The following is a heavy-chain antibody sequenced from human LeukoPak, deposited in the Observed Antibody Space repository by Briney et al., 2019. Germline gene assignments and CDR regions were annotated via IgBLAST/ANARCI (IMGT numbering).Heavy chain of an antibody. CDR2: VDYSGTI. Sequence: SQTLSLTCTVSGGSISSGGYYWSWIRQLPGKGLEWLGYVDYSGTIYYNSSLESRLTLSVDTSNNQFSLDLRSMTAADTAVYYCARGRLARIPYFDSWGQGALVAVSS. CDR3: ARGRLARIPYFDS. D-gene: IGHD6-19*01. J-gene: IGHJ4*02. CDR1: GGSISSGGYY. V-gene: IGHV4-31*03.